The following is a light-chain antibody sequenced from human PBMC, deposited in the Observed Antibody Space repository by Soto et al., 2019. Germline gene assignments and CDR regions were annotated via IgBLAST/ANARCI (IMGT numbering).Light chain of an antibody. CDR3: QQYGTSEII. J-gene: IGKJ5*01. Sequence: EFLLTQSPGTLSWSPGERVTLSWRASQTVRNKYLAWYQQKPGQAPRLLIYDASSRATGIPDRFSGGGSGTDFTLTITRLEPEDFAVLYCQQYGTSEIIFGQGTRLEI. V-gene: IGKV3-20*01. CDR1: QTVRNKY. CDR2: DAS.